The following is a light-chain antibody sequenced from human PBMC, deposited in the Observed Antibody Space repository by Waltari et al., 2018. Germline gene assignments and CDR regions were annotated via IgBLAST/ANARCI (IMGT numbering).Light chain of an antibody. Sequence: QSALTQPASVSGSPGQSITITCTGSSADVGGYNLVSWYQHHPGQAPRRLIYEVTERPSGIPSRFSGSKSGNTASLTISGLQIEDEADYYCCSYGGVNTLGVLFGGGSKLTV. CDR1: SADVGGYNL. J-gene: IGLJ2*01. CDR3: CSYGGVNTLGVL. CDR2: EVT. V-gene: IGLV2-23*02.